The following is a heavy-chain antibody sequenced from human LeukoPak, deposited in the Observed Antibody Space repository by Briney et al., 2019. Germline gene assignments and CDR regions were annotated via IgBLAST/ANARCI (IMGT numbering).Heavy chain of an antibody. CDR1: GGSISSGSYY. J-gene: IGHJ4*02. V-gene: IGHV4-61*02. D-gene: IGHD3-22*01. CDR2: IYTSGST. Sequence: PSETLSLTCTVSGGSISSGSYYWSWIRQPAGKGLEWIGRIYTSGSTNYNPSLKSRVTISVDTSKNQFSLKLSSVTAADTAVYYCARAHSMYYYDSSGYPDLFDYWGQGTLVTVSS. CDR3: ARAHSMYYYDSSGYPDLFDY.